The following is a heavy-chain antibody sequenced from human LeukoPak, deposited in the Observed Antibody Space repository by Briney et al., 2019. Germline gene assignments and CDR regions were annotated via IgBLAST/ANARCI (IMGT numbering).Heavy chain of an antibody. D-gene: IGHD4-17*01. CDR2: IRYDGSNK. CDR1: GFTFSSYG. V-gene: IGHV3-30*02. Sequence: GGSLRLSCAASGFTFSSYGMHWVRQAPGKGLGWAAFIRYDGSNKYYADSVKGRFTISRDNSKNTLYLQMNSLRAEDTAVYYCAKVTTVTTAYYYYYMDVWGKGTTVTVSS. J-gene: IGHJ6*03. CDR3: AKVTTVTTAYYYYYMDV.